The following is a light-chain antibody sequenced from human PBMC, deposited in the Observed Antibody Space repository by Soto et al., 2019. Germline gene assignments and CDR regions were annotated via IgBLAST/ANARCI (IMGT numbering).Light chain of an antibody. CDR3: LQDYSYPYT. J-gene: IGKJ2*01. CDR2: VAS. Sequence: AIQMTQSPSSLSAFVGDRVTITCRASQDIRNDLGWFQQKSGKAPRLLIYVASTLQSGVPSRFSGSGSGTDFTLTISSLQPEDFATYYCLQDYSYPYTFGQGTKLEIK. V-gene: IGKV1-6*01. CDR1: QDIRND.